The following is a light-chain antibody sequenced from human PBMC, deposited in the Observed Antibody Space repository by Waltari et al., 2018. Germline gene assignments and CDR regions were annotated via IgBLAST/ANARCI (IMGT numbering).Light chain of an antibody. J-gene: IGLJ3*02. V-gene: IGLV2-8*01. CDR3: SSYAGGSSLM. CDR2: EVT. Sequence: QSALTQPPSASGSPGQSITLSCTGISTAVEGYDPVFWYQQHPGKAPKLLIYEVTNRPSGVPDRFSGSKSDNTASLAVSGLQAEDEADYYCSSYAGGSSLMFGGGTKLTVL. CDR1: STAVEGYDP.